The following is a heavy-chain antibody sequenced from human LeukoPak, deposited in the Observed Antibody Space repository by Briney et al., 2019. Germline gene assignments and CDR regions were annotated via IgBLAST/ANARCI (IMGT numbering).Heavy chain of an antibody. V-gene: IGHV3-21*01. Sequence: PGGSLRLSCAASGFTFSSYEMDWVRQAPGKGLEWVSSISSSSSYIYYADSVKGRFTISRDNAKNSLYLQMNSLRAEDTAVYYCARVHSLRNFDYWGQGTLVTVSS. CDR3: ARVHSLRNFDY. J-gene: IGHJ4*02. CDR1: GFTFSSYE. D-gene: IGHD3-16*01. CDR2: ISSSSSYI.